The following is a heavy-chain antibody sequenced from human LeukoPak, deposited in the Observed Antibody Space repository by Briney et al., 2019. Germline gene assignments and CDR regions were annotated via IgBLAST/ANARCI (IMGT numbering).Heavy chain of an antibody. D-gene: IGHD4-11*01. CDR2: IYTSGST. Sequence: SETLSLTCTVSGGSLSSYYWSWIRQPAGKGLEWIGRIYTSGSTNYNPSLKSRVTISVDTSKNQFSLKLSSVTAADTAVYYCARDRITTSNNWFDPWGQGTLVTVSS. J-gene: IGHJ5*02. CDR3: ARDRITTSNNWFDP. V-gene: IGHV4-4*07. CDR1: GGSLSSYY.